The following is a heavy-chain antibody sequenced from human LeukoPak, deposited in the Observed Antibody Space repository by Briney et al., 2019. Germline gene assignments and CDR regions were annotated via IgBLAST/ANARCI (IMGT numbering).Heavy chain of an antibody. D-gene: IGHD3-22*01. V-gene: IGHV4-34*01. J-gene: IGHJ4*02. Sequence: SETLSLTCAVYGGSFSGYYWSWIRQPPGKGLEWIGEINHSGSTNYNPSLKSRVTISVDTSKNQFSLKLSSVTAADTAVYYRARGRVIYDSSGLYFDYWGQGTLVTVSS. CDR2: INHSGST. CDR3: ARGRVIYDSSGLYFDY. CDR1: GGSFSGYY.